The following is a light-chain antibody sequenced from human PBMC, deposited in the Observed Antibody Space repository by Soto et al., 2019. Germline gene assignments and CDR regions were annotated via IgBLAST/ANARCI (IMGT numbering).Light chain of an antibody. Sequence: QSVLTQPPSVSAAPGQKVTISCSGSSSNIGNNYVSWYQQLSGTAPKLLIYDNDKRPSGIPGRFCGSKSGTSATLGITGLQTGDEAEYYCGTWDTSLSGGVFGGGTKLTVL. V-gene: IGLV1-51*01. CDR2: DND. J-gene: IGLJ3*02. CDR1: SSNIGNNY. CDR3: GTWDTSLSGGV.